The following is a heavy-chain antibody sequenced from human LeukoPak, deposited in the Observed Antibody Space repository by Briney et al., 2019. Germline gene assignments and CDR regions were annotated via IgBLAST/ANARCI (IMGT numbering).Heavy chain of an antibody. CDR2: INSDGSST. CDR1: GFTFTSYW. CDR3: ARVPHTYYDFWSGYPHAFDI. J-gene: IGHJ3*02. V-gene: IGHV3-74*01. Sequence: GGSLRLSCAASGFTFTSYWMHWVRQAPGKGLVWVSRINSDGSSTSYADSVKGRFTISRDNAKNTLYLQMNSLRAEDTAVYYCARVPHTYYDFWSGYPHAFDIWGQGTMVTVSS. D-gene: IGHD3-3*01.